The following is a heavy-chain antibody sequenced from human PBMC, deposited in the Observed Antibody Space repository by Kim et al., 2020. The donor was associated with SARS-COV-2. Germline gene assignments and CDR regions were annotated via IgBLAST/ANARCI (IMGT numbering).Heavy chain of an antibody. CDR2: FDPEDGET. J-gene: IGHJ4*02. V-gene: IGHV1-24*01. CDR3: ATAIIDTAMVTDFDY. Sequence: ASVKVSCKVSGYTLTELSMHWVRQAPGKGLEWMGGFDPEDGETIYAQKFQGRVTMTEDTSTDTAYMELSSLRSEDTAVYYCATAIIDTAMVTDFDYWGQGTLVTVSS. D-gene: IGHD5-18*01. CDR1: GYTLTELS.